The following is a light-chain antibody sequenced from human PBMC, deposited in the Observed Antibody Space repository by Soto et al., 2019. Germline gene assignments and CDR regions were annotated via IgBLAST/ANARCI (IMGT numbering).Light chain of an antibody. CDR3: PQYIRYPLT. CDR1: QDISNY. V-gene: IGKV1-16*02. Sequence: DIQMTQSPPSLSASLGDTVTITCRASQDISNYVAWFQQKPGKAPKSLIYGASSLQSGVPSKFSCSGSGTDFSLNISSLQPEDSATYYCPQYIRYPLTFGGGTKVEIK. J-gene: IGKJ4*01. CDR2: GAS.